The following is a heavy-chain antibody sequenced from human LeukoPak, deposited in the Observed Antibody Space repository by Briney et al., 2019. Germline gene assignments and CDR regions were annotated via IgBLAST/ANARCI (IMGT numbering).Heavy chain of an antibody. CDR1: GGSISSYY. V-gene: IGHV4-4*07. CDR3: ARVRYSSGHNWFDP. D-gene: IGHD6-19*01. Sequence: SETLSLTCTVSGGSISSYYWSWIRQPAGKGLEWIGRIYTSGSTNYNPSLKSRVTISVDTSKNQFSLKLSSVTAADTAVYYCARVRYSSGHNWFDPWGQGTLVTVSP. J-gene: IGHJ5*02. CDR2: IYTSGST.